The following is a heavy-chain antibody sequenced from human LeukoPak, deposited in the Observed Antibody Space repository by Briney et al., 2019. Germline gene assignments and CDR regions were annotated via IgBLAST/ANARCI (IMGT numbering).Heavy chain of an antibody. Sequence: GGSLRLSCAASGFTFSSYSMNWVRQAPGKGLEWVSYISSSSSTIYYADSVKGRFTISRDNAKNSLHLQMNSLRAEDTAVYYCARTPLYCSSTSCLSSPPYYFDYWGQGTLVTVSS. V-gene: IGHV3-48*04. D-gene: IGHD2-2*01. J-gene: IGHJ4*02. CDR3: ARTPLYCSSTSCLSSPPYYFDY. CDR2: ISSSSSTI. CDR1: GFTFSSYS.